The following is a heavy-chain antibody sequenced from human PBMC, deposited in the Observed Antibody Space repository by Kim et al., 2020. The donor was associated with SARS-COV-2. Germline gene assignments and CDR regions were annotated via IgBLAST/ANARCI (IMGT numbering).Heavy chain of an antibody. CDR2: IYYSGST. D-gene: IGHD4-17*01. CDR1: GGSISSSSYY. V-gene: IGHV4-39*01. Sequence: SETLSLTCTVSGGSISSSSYYWGWIRQPPGKGLEWIGSIYYSGSTYYNPSLKSRVTISVDTSKNQFSLKLSSVTAADTAVYYCARLREGGMDVWGQGTTVTVSS. J-gene: IGHJ6*02. CDR3: ARLREGGMDV.